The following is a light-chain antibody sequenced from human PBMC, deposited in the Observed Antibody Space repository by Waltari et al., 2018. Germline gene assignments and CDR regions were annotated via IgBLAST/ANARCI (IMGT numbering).Light chain of an antibody. CDR2: EVN. CDR3: SSYAGSNNWV. J-gene: IGLJ3*02. V-gene: IGLV2-8*01. CDR1: SSDFGCYNY. Sequence: QSALTQPPSASGSPGQSVTIPCTGTSSDFGCYNYVSWNQRHPGKAPKLMIYEVNKRPSGVPDRFSGSKSGNTASLTVSGLQAEDEAEYSCSSYAGSNNWVFGGGTKLTVL.